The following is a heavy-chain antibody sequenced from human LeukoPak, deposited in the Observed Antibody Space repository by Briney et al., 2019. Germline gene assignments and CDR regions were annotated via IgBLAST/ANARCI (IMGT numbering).Heavy chain of an antibody. D-gene: IGHD4/OR15-4a*01. V-gene: IGHV4-39*01. J-gene: IGHJ5*02. CDR3: ARPMVGTTTGFDP. Sequence: SETLSLTCTVSGGSISNGDHYWSWIRQHPGKGLEWIGSIHYSGTTYYNPSLKSRVTLSIDASKSQFSLNLISVTAADTAMYYCARPMVGTTTGFDPWGQGTLVTVSS. CDR2: IHYSGTT. CDR1: GGSISNGDHY.